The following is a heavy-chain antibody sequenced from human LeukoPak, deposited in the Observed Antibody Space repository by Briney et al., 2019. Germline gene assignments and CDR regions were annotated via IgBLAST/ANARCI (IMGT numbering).Heavy chain of an antibody. D-gene: IGHD3-9*01. Sequence: GGSLRLSCAASGFTFSSYSMNWVRQAPGKGLEWVSSISSSSSYIYYADSVKGRFTISRDNAKNSLYLQMNSLRAEDTAVYYCARALRYFDWLLLPYFDYWGQGTLVTVSS. CDR2: ISSSSSYI. CDR3: ARALRYFDWLLLPYFDY. CDR1: GFTFSSYS. V-gene: IGHV3-21*01. J-gene: IGHJ4*02.